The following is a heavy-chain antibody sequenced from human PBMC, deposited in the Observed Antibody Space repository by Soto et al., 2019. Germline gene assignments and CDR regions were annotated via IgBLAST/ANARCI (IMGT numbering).Heavy chain of an antibody. CDR2: TYYRSNWRH. CDR3: ARGVAGTGFDL. CDR1: GDSVSSNTAA. D-gene: IGHD6-19*01. V-gene: IGHV6-1*01. Sequence: SQTLSLTCAISGDSVSSNTAAWNWIRSSPSRGLEWLGRTYYRSNWRHDYAVSVRSRITVNPDTSKNHFSLQLNSVTPDDTAVYYCARGVAGTGFDLWGQGTLVTVSS. J-gene: IGHJ4*02.